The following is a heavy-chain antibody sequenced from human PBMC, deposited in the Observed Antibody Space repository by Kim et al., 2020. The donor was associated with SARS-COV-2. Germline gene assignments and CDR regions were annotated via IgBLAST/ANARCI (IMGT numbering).Heavy chain of an antibody. V-gene: IGHV3-66*01. J-gene: IGHJ2*01. CDR2: LYSGGKT. Sequence: GGSLRLSCAASGFTVSSNYMSWVRQAPGKGLEWVSVLYSGGKTYYADSVKGRFTISRDNSKNTLFLQMNSLRAEDTAVYYWSASAPTLFPLVSCENSPSDTSSVAVGCLAQDFLLKHDL. CDR3: SASAPTLFPLVSCENSPSDTSSVAVGCLAQDFLLKHDL. D-gene: IGHD6-25*01. CDR1: GFTVSSNY.